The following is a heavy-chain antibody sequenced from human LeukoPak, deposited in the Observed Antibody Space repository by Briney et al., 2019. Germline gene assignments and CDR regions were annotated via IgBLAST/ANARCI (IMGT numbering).Heavy chain of an antibody. D-gene: IGHD3-10*01. V-gene: IGHV3-30*04. CDR1: GLTSSSYA. Sequence: SLTLSCPHSGLTSSSYAMHCVRPHPCQLLEWVAAIPYDVSNKYYAHSVKGRFTISTDNSKNTLYLQMNSLRAEDTAVYYCATSSMVRGAQFDYWGQGTLVTVSS. CDR3: ATSSMVRGAQFDY. J-gene: IGHJ4*02. CDR2: IPYDVSNK.